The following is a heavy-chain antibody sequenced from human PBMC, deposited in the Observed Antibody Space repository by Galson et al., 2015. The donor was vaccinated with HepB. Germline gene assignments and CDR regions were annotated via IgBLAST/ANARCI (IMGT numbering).Heavy chain of an antibody. CDR2: ISSSSSTI. J-gene: IGHJ6*02. Sequence: SLRLSCAASGFTFSSYSMNWVRQAPGKGLEWVSYISSSSSTIYYADSVKGRFTISRDNAKNSLYLQMNSLRDEDTAVYYCARKSWGLDYYYYGMDVWGQGTTVTVSS. CDR1: GFTFSSYS. D-gene: IGHD7-27*01. CDR3: ARKSWGLDYYYYGMDV. V-gene: IGHV3-48*02.